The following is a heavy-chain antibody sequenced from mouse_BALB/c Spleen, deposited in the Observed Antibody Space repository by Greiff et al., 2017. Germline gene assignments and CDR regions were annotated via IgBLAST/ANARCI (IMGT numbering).Heavy chain of an antibody. CDR2: IYPGSGST. Sequence: LQQPGSELVSPGASVKLSCKASGYTFTSYWMHWVKQRPGQGLEWIGNIYPGSGSTNYDEKFKSKATLTVDTSSSTAYMQLSSLTSEDSAVYYCTRSKYGSRAWFAYWGQGTLVTVSA. CDR1: GYTFTSYW. D-gene: IGHD1-1*01. V-gene: IGHV1S22*01. CDR3: TRSKYGSRAWFAY. J-gene: IGHJ3*01.